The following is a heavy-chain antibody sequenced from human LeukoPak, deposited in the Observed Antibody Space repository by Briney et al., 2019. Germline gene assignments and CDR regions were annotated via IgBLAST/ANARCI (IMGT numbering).Heavy chain of an antibody. V-gene: IGHV3-48*01. Sequence: GGSLRLSCAASGFTFRSYGMSWVRQAPGKGLEWISYISSSSSTIYYADSVKGRFTISRDNAKNSLYLQMNSLRAEDTAVYYCTRTGSLDVWGKGTTVTVSS. CDR2: ISSSSSTI. CDR3: TRTGSLDV. J-gene: IGHJ6*04. D-gene: IGHD1-26*01. CDR1: GFTFRSYG.